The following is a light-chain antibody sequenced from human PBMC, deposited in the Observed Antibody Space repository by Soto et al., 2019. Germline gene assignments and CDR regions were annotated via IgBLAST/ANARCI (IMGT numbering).Light chain of an antibody. Sequence: EIVLTQSPATLSLSPGESETLSCRASQSVSSYLAWYQQKPDQSPRLLIYDASNKSIGIPARFSGSGSGTVCTLSLSSLEPEEFAFYYCEQRSDWPPGYTFGQGTKLEIK. J-gene: IGKJ2*01. V-gene: IGKV3-11*01. CDR2: DAS. CDR1: QSVSSY. CDR3: EQRSDWPPGYT.